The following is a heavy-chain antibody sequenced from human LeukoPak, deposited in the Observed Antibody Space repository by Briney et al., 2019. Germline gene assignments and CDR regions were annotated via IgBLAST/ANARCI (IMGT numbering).Heavy chain of an antibody. CDR2: ISASGSAT. V-gene: IGHV3-23*01. D-gene: IGHD2-2*01. J-gene: IGHJ6*02. Sequence: PGGSLRLSCTASGFTFSNFWMGWVRQAPGKGLEWVAAISASGSATSYADSVRGRFTISRDNSKSTTYLRMNSLRAEDTAVYYCAKNPGYCSSTSCPATDYYYGMDVWGQGTTVTVSS. CDR1: GFTFSNFW. CDR3: AKNPGYCSSTSCPATDYYYGMDV.